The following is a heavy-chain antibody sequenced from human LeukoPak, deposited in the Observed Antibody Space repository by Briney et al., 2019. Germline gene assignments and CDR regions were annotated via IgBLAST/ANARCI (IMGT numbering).Heavy chain of an antibody. CDR3: ARDGSRDGSNPFSYYFDS. D-gene: IGHD5-24*01. V-gene: IGHV3-33*01. CDR2: IWVDGSNK. Sequence: GGSLRLSCEASGFTFSSYGMHWVRQAPGKGLEWLAVIWVDGSNKDYADSVKGRFTISRDNSKNTLYLQMDSLSAEDTAVYYCARDGSRDGSNPFSYYFDSWGQGTLVTVSS. CDR1: GFTFSSYG. J-gene: IGHJ4*02.